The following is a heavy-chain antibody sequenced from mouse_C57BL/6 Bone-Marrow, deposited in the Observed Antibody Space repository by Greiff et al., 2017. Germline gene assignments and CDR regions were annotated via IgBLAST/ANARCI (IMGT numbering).Heavy chain of an antibody. Sequence: EVKLVESGGGLVKPGGSLKLSCAASGFTFSSYAMSWVRQTTEKRLGWVATISDGGSYTYYPDNVKGRFTISRDNAKNNLYLQMSHLKSEDTAMYYCARGELRSYYYAMDYWGQGTSVTVSS. CDR1: GFTFSSYA. D-gene: IGHD1-1*01. CDR2: ISDGGSYT. V-gene: IGHV5-4*03. J-gene: IGHJ4*01. CDR3: ARGELRSYYYAMDY.